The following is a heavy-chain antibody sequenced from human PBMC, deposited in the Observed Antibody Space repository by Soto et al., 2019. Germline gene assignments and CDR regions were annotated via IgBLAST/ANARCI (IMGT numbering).Heavy chain of an antibody. J-gene: IGHJ5*02. CDR1: GFSFSTYA. V-gene: IGHV3-23*01. CDR3: VKLSEYQLLSWFDP. D-gene: IGHD2-2*01. CDR2: ISAGCGNT. Sequence: EVQLLESGGGLVQPGGSRRLSCAASGFSFSTYAMSWVRQAPGKGLEWVSGISAGCGNTFYADSVRGRFTISRDNSKNTLYLQINSLRAEDTALYYCVKLSEYQLLSWFDPWGQETLVTVSS.